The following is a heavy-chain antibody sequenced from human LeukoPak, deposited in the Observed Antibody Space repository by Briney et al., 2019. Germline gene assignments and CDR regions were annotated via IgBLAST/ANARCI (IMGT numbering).Heavy chain of an antibody. V-gene: IGHV1-3*01. Sequence: GASVKVSCKASGYTFTSYAMHWVRQAPGQRLEWMGWINAGNGNTKYSQKFQGRVTITRDTSASTAYMELSSLRSEDTAVYYCARGMPYDSSGYYLDYWGQGTLVTVSS. J-gene: IGHJ4*02. D-gene: IGHD3-22*01. CDR3: ARGMPYDSSGYYLDY. CDR2: INAGNGNT. CDR1: GYTFTSYA.